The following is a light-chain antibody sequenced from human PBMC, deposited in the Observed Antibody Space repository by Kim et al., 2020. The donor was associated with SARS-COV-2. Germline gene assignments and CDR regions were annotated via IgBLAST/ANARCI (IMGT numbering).Light chain of an antibody. V-gene: IGKV1-39*01. J-gene: IGKJ5*01. CDR1: QSISRD. Sequence: DIQMTQSPSSLSASVGDRVTITCRASQSISRDLNWYQQKSGKAPILLIYAATTLQSGGPSRFIGSGSGTDFTLTISSLQAEDFATYYCQQSYCSPITFGQGTRLEIK. CDR3: QQSYCSPIT. CDR2: AAT.